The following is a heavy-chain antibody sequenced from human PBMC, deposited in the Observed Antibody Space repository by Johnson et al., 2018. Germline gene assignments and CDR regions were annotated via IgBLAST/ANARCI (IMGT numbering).Heavy chain of an antibody. J-gene: IGHJ6*02. CDR1: GYSFTSYW. CDR2: IYPGDSDT. V-gene: IGHV5-51*01. Sequence: VQLVESGAEVKKPGESLKISCKGSGYSFTSYWIGWVRQMPGQGLEWMGIIYPGDSDTRYSPSFQGQVTISADKSISTAYLQWSSLKASDTAMYYRARRGYSGYDGEVRMDVWGQGTTVTVSS. D-gene: IGHD5-12*01. CDR3: ARRGYSGYDGEVRMDV.